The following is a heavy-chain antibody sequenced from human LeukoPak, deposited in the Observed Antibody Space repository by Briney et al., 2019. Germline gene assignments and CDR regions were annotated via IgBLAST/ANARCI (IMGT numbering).Heavy chain of an antibody. Sequence: GGSLRLSCAASGFTFSSYSMNWVRQAPGKGLEWVSSISSSSSSYKYYSDSVKGRFTISRDNAKNSLYLQMNSLRAEDTAVYYCARDLAGNYFDYWGQGTLVTVSS. V-gene: IGHV3-21*01. CDR2: ISSSSSSYK. CDR1: GFTFSSYS. D-gene: IGHD3-10*01. CDR3: ARDLAGNYFDY. J-gene: IGHJ4*02.